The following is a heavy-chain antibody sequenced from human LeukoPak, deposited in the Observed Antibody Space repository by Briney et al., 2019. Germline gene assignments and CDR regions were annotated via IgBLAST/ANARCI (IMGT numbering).Heavy chain of an antibody. Sequence: SVKVSCKASGGTFSSYAISWVRQAPGQGLEWMGGIIPIFGTANYAQKFQGRVTITADESTSTAYMELSSLRSEDTAVYYCARGSPYYYDSSGLFGYWGQGTLVTVSS. J-gene: IGHJ4*02. CDR2: IIPIFGTA. CDR1: GGTFSSYA. D-gene: IGHD3-22*01. CDR3: ARGSPYYYDSSGLFGY. V-gene: IGHV1-69*13.